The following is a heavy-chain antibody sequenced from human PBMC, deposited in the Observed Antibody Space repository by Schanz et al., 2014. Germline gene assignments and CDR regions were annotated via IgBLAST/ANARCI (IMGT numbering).Heavy chain of an antibody. CDR2: ISNNGDST. CDR1: GFTFSTFA. J-gene: IGHJ2*01. Sequence: EVQLVESGGDLVQPGGSLRLSCSASGFTFSTFAMHWVRQAPGKGLEYISAISNNGDSTYYADSVKGRFTISRDNSKITLFLQMSSLRVDDMAVYYCGRAGTGMAGWYFELWGRGTLVTVSS. V-gene: IGHV3-64D*06. CDR3: GRAGTGMAGWYFEL. D-gene: IGHD5-18*01.